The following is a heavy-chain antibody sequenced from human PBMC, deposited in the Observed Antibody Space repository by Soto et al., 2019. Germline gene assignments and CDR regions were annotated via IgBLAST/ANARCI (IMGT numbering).Heavy chain of an antibody. CDR1: GYTFTSYS. Sequence: ASVKVSCKAAGYTFTSYSIQWVRQAPGQRLEWMGWINAGNGNTKYSQKFQGRVTITRDTSASTAYMELSSLGSEDTVVYYCAREHDFWSAYSFDYWGPGTMVTVSS. J-gene: IGHJ4*02. D-gene: IGHD3-3*01. CDR2: INAGNGNT. CDR3: AREHDFWSAYSFDY. V-gene: IGHV1-3*01.